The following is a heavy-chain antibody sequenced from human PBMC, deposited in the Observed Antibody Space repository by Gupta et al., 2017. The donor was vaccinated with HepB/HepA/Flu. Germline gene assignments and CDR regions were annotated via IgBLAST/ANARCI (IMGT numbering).Heavy chain of an antibody. J-gene: IGHJ6*01. D-gene: IGHD3-10*01. V-gene: IGHV3-23*01. CDR1: GFTFSTYA. Sequence: EVQLSESGGGLVQPGGSLRLSCAASGFTFSTYAMSWVRQAPGKGLDWVSGISGSGDMIYYADSVKGRFTISRDKSRNTLYLQMNSLRAEDTAIYYCAKDPVWFGDFSTWGGVMDVWGQGTTVTVSS. CDR3: AKDPVWFGDFSTWGGVMDV. CDR2: ISGSGDMI.